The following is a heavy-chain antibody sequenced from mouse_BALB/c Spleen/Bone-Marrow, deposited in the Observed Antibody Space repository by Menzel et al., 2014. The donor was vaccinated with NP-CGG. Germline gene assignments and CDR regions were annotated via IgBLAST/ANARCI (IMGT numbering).Heavy chain of an antibody. J-gene: IGHJ4*01. CDR1: GFSLTGYG. V-gene: IGHV2-6-7*01. CDR3: ARDSFLITRALDY. CDR2: IWGDGST. D-gene: IGHD2-4*01. Sequence: VKVVESGPGLVAPSQSLSITRTVSGFSLTGYGVSWVRQPPGKGLEWLGMIWGDGSTDYNSALKSRLSISKDNSKSQVFLKMNSLQTDDTARYYCARDSFLITRALDYWGQGTSVTVSS.